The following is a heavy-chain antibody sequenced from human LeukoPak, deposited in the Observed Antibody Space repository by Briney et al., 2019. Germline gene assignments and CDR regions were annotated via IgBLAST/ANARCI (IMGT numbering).Heavy chain of an antibody. V-gene: IGHV4-59*01. CDR3: ARGIWELPLDY. CDR1: GGSISSYY. CDR2: IYYSGST. Sequence: SETPSLTCTVSGGSISSYYWSWIRQPPGKGLEWIGYIYYSGSTNYNPSLKSRVTISVDTSKNQFSLKLSSVTAADTAVYYCARGIWELPLDYWGQGTLVTVSS. D-gene: IGHD1-26*01. J-gene: IGHJ4*02.